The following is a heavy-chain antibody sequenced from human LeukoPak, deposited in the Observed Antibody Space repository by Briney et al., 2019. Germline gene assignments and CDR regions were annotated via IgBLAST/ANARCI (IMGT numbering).Heavy chain of an antibody. D-gene: IGHD3-10*01. CDR3: AGIPGFGELANAFDI. V-gene: IGHV4-4*02. CDR2: IYHSGST. Sequence: PSETLSLTCAVSGGSISSGSWWNWVRQPPGKGLEWIGEIYHSGSTNCNPSLKSRVTISLDKSKNQFSLKLTSVTAADTAVYYCAGIPGFGELANAFDIWGQGTMVTVFS. J-gene: IGHJ3*02. CDR1: GGSISSGSW.